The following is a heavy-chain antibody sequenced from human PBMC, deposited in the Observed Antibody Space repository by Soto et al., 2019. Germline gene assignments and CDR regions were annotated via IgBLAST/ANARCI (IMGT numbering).Heavy chain of an antibody. CDR2: ISPYTGNT. J-gene: IGHJ6*02. D-gene: IGHD3-16*01. Sequence: QVQLVQSGDEVKKPGASVKVSCKASGYIFVNYGIAWVRQAPGQGLEWMGWISPYTGNTHSATKVQGRLTMTKDTSTSTGYMDLGSLTSDDTAVYYCVMVDNYVTPTPQDVWGQGTTVTVSS. V-gene: IGHV1-18*01. CDR3: VMVDNYVTPTPQDV. CDR1: GYIFVNYG.